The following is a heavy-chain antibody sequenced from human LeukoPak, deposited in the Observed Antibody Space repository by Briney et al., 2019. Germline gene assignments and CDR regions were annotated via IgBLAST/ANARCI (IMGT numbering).Heavy chain of an antibody. Sequence: PSETLSLTCTVSGGSISSYYWSWIRQPPGKGLEWIGYIYYSGSTNYNPSLKSRVTISVDTSKNQFSLKLSSVTAADTAVYYCARYWSGYYTDYYYYMDVWGKGTTVTVSS. CDR1: GGSISSYY. CDR2: IYYSGST. J-gene: IGHJ6*03. V-gene: IGHV4-59*01. CDR3: ARYWSGYYTDYYYYMDV. D-gene: IGHD3-3*01.